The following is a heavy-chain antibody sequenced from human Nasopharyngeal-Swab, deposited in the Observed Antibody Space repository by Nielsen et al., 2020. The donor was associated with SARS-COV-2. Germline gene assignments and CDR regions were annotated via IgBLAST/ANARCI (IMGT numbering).Heavy chain of an antibody. CDR3: ARFSGVVRGVILSYYYYGMDV. Sequence: SQTPSLTRAVYGGSFRGYYWSWIRQPPGKGLEWIGEINHSGSTNYNPSLKSRVTISVDTSKNQFSLKLSSVTAADTAVYYCARFSGVVRGVILSYYYYGMDVWGQGTTVTVSS. CDR2: INHSGST. J-gene: IGHJ6*02. D-gene: IGHD3-10*01. V-gene: IGHV4-34*01. CDR1: GGSFRGYY.